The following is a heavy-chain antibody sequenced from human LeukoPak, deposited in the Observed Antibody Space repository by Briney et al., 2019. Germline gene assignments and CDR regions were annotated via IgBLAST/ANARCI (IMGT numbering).Heavy chain of an antibody. J-gene: IGHJ4*02. V-gene: IGHV4-59*01. CDR3: ARGVYGDHLFDY. CDR1: GGSISSYY. D-gene: IGHD4-17*01. CDR2: IDYSGST. Sequence: PSETLSLTCTVSGGSISSYYWSSIRQPPGKGLWRIGYIDYSGSTNYNPSLKSRVTISVDTSKNQFSLKLSSVTAADTAVYYCARGVYGDHLFDYWGQGTLVTVSS.